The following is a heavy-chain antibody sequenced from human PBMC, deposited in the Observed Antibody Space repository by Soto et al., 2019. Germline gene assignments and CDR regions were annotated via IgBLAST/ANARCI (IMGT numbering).Heavy chain of an antibody. V-gene: IGHV4-39*01. CDR2: IYYSGST. CDR1: GGSISSSSYY. D-gene: IGHD2-8*01. Sequence: QLLESGPGLVKPSETLSLTCTVSGGSISSSSYYWGWIRQPPGKGLEWIGSIYYSGSTYYNPSLKSRVTISVDTSKNQFSLKLSSVTAADTAVYYCARHYIVLMVYALFDPWGQGTLVTVSS. CDR3: ARHYIVLMVYALFDP. J-gene: IGHJ5*02.